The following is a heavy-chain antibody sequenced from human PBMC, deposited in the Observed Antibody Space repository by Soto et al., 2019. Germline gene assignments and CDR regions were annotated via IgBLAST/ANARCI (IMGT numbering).Heavy chain of an antibody. CDR2: IRSKAYGGTT. V-gene: IGHV3-49*03. J-gene: IGHJ4*02. Sequence: GGSLRLSCTASGFTFGDYAMSWFRQAPGKGLEWVGFIRSKAYGGTTEYAASVKGRFTISRDDSKSIAYLQMNSLKTEDTAVYYCTRGFRVTTRIKTAFVIPDRKKTFDCWGQGTLVTVSS. CDR1: GFTFGDYA. D-gene: IGHD4-17*01. CDR3: TRGFRVTTRIKTAFVIPDRKKTFDC.